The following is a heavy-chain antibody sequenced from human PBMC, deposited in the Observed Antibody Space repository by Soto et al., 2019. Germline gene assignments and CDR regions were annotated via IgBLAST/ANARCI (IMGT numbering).Heavy chain of an antibody. D-gene: IGHD2-15*01. CDR1: GGSISSSSYY. J-gene: IGHJ6*03. CDR3: ARLGCSGGSCYSLGYYYYYMDV. V-gene: IGHV4-39*01. CDR2: IYYSGST. Sequence: PSETLSLTCTVPGGSISSSSYYWGWIRQPPGKGLEWIGSIYYSGSTYYNPSLKSRVTISVDTSKNQFSLKLSSVTAADTAVYYCARLGCSGGSCYSLGYYYYYMDVWGKGTTVTVSS.